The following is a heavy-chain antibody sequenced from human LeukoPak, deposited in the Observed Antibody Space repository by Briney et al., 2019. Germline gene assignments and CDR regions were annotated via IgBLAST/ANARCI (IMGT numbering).Heavy chain of an antibody. CDR1: GDSINYYY. CDR3: ARKGGHFDY. CDR2: VYYNGSA. D-gene: IGHD2-15*01. V-gene: IGHV4-59*01. Sequence: SETLSLTCTVSGDSINYYYWSWIRQSPVKGLEWIGYVYYNGSAKYNPSLKSRVTISVGMSKNQFSLKVSSVTAADTAIYYCARKGGHFDYWGQGTLVTVSS. J-gene: IGHJ4*02.